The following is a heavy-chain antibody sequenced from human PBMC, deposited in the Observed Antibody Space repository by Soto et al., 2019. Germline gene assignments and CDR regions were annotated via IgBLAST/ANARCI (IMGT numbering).Heavy chain of an antibody. J-gene: IGHJ6*02. CDR1: GGSVSSKHW. CDR2: IFHRRET. CDR3: ARGRYSSGWPHLYYYYGMDV. V-gene: IGHV4-4*02. D-gene: IGHD6-19*01. Sequence: PSETLSLTCALSGGSVSSKHWWSWVRQTPGRGVEWIGEIFHRRETNYNAFLKSRVTISIDKSRNQVSLTLSSVTSADTAVYYCARGRYSSGWPHLYYYYGMDVWGQGTTVTVSS.